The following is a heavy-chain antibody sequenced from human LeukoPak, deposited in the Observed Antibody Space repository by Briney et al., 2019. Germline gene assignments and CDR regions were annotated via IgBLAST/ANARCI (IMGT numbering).Heavy chain of an antibody. D-gene: IGHD3-22*01. CDR3: AKDLFLYGSSGYPRCPDY. V-gene: IGHV3-30*18. Sequence: GRSLRLSCAASGFTFSSYGIHWVRQAPGKGLEWVAVISYDGSNQYHADSVKGRFTIPRDNSKNTLYLQMNSLRAEDSAVYYCAKDLFLYGSSGYPRCPDYWGQGTLVTVSS. CDR2: ISYDGSNQ. J-gene: IGHJ4*02. CDR1: GFTFSSYG.